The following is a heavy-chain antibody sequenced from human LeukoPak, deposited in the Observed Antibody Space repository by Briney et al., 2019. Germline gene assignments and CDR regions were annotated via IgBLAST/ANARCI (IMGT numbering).Heavy chain of an antibody. CDR1: FSSYS. Sequence: FSSYSVXWVRQAXGXGVGWXXXXXXXSSYIYYADSVKGRFTICRDKDKNSMYVQMNRQRAEDTAVYYCARELYGIDYGDQIPPAPVCYWGQRTLVTVSS. CDR2: XXXXSSYI. CDR3: ARELYGIDYGDQIPPAPVCY. D-gene: IGHD4-17*01. J-gene: IGHJ4*02. V-gene: IGHV3-21*01.